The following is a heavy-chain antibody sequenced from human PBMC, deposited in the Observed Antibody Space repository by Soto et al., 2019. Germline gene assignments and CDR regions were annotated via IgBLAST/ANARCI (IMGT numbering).Heavy chain of an antibody. J-gene: IGHJ4*02. V-gene: IGHV1-18*01. CDR3: VVAAQPYYFDY. CDR2: ISAYNGNT. D-gene: IGHD2-15*01. Sequence: QVQLVQSGAEVKKPGASVKVSCKASGYTFTSYGISWVRQAPGQGLEWMGWISAYNGNTNYAQKLQGRVTMTTDTSKSTAYMELRSLRSDATAVYYCVVAAQPYYFDYWGQGTLVTVSS. CDR1: GYTFTSYG.